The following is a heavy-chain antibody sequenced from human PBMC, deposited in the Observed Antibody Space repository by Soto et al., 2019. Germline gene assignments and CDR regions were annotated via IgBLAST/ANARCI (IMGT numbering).Heavy chain of an antibody. CDR2: ISSSSSYI. CDR3: ARGGGDYGDWYFDL. D-gene: IGHD4-17*01. Sequence: ESGGGLVKPGGSLRLSCAASGFTFSSYSMNWVRQAPGKGLEWVSSISSSSSYIYYADSVKGRFTISRDNAKNSLYLQMNSLRAEDTAVYYCARGGGDYGDWYFDLWGRGTLVTVSS. CDR1: GFTFSSYS. V-gene: IGHV3-21*01. J-gene: IGHJ2*01.